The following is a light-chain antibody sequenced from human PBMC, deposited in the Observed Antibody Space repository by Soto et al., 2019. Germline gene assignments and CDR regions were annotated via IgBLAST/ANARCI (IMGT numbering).Light chain of an antibody. V-gene: IGKV1-5*01. CDR1: QNINKW. J-gene: IGKJ1*01. CDR2: GAS. CDR3: KQYDNYWT. Sequence: DKKITQSPSSLTASVGDRVTITCRASQNINKWLAWYQQKPGKAPKLLIYGASNLGSGVPSRFSGSGFGTEFSLSISSLQPDDSATYYCKQYDNYWTFGQGTKVDIK.